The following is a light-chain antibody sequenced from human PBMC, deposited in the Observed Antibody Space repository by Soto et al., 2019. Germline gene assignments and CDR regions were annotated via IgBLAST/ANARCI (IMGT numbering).Light chain of an antibody. V-gene: IGLV1-44*01. CDR3: AAWDDSLIGV. Sequence: QSVLAQPPSASGTHGQRVTMSCSGSSSNIGSNTVNWYQQLPGTAPKLLIYSNNQRPSGVPDRFSGSKSGTSASLAISGLQSEDEADYYCAAWDDSLIGVFGGGTKLTVL. J-gene: IGLJ2*01. CDR1: SSNIGSNT. CDR2: SNN.